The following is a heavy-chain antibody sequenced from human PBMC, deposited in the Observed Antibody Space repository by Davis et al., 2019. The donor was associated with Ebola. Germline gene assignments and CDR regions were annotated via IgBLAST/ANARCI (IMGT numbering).Heavy chain of an antibody. CDR1: GGSITSYY. V-gene: IGHV4-59*01. J-gene: IGHJ4*02. CDR3: AREARNSLVYYFDY. Sequence: MPSETLSLTCTVSGGSITSYYWSWIRQPPGKGLEWIGYIYFSGSTNYNPSLKSRVTIPVDTSKNRFSLKLRSVTAADTAVYYCAREARNSLVYYFDYWGQGTLVTVSS. D-gene: IGHD2-8*01. CDR2: IYFSGST.